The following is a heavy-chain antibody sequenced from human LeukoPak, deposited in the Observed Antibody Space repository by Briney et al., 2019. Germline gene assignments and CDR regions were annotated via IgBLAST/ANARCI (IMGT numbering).Heavy chain of an antibody. CDR3: ARGRSYYDSSGYYYYPYWYFDL. D-gene: IGHD3-22*01. J-gene: IGHJ2*01. CDR2: IYYSKST. V-gene: IGHV4-30-4*01. Sequence: SETLSLTCTVSGCSISSGDYYWSWIRQPPGKGLEWIGYIYYSKSTYYNPSLNSRVTISVDTSKNQFSLKLSSVTAADTAVYYCARGRSYYDSSGYYYYPYWYFDLWGRGTLVTVSS. CDR1: GCSISSGDYY.